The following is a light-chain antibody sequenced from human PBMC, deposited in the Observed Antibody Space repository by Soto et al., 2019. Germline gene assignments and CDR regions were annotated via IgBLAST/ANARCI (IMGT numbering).Light chain of an antibody. V-gene: IGLV2-14*01. CDR1: SSDVGGYNH. J-gene: IGLJ2*01. Sequence: QSALTQPASVSGSPGQSITISCTGTSSDVGGYNHVSWYQHSPGKAPKLILFAVSDRPSGVSHRFSGSKSGNTASLTISGFKAEDVADYYCCSYTSLITVVFGGGTNLTVL. CDR2: AVS. CDR3: CSYTSLITVV.